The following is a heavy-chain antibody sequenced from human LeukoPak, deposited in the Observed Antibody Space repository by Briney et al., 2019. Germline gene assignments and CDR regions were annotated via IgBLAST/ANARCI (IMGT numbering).Heavy chain of an antibody. CDR2: MYTSGST. V-gene: IGHV4-4*07. CDR1: GGSISSYY. J-gene: IGHJ4*02. Sequence: SETLSLTCTVSGGSISSYYWSWIRQPAGKGLEWIGRMYTSGSTNYNPSLESRVTISVDTSKSQFSLTLTSVSAADTAVYYCARGGAGSPFPGDFDYWGQGTLATVSS. CDR3: ARGGAGSPFPGDFDY.